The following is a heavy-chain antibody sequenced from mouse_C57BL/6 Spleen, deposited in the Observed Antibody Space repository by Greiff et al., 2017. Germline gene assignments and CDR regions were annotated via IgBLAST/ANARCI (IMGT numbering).Heavy chain of an antibody. CDR2: ISYSGST. D-gene: IGHD2-5*01. CDR1: GYSITSGYD. Sequence: DVHLVESGPGMVKPSQSLSLTCTVTGYSITSGYDWHWIRHFPGNKLEWMGYISYSGSTNYNPSLKSRISITHDTSKNHFFLKLNSVTTEDTATYYCARDSNSPFAYWGQGTLVTVSA. V-gene: IGHV3-1*01. CDR3: ARDSNSPFAY. J-gene: IGHJ3*01.